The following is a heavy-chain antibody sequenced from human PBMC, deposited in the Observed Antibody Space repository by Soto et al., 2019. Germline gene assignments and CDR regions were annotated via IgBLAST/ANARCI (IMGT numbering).Heavy chain of an antibody. CDR2: IYYSGST. CDR1: GGSISSGGYY. CDR3: GRLEGLATISYYFDY. J-gene: IGHJ4*02. V-gene: IGHV4-31*03. Sequence: SETLSLTCTVSGGSISSGGYYWSWIRQHQGKGLEWIGNIYYSGSTYYNPSLESRVTISVDKSKNQFSLKLMSLSAADTAVYYCGRLEGLATISYYFDYWGQGALVTVSS. D-gene: IGHD3-9*01.